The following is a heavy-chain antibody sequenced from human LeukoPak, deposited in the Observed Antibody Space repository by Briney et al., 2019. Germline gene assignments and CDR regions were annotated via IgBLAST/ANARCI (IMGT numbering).Heavy chain of an antibody. Sequence: PGGSLRLSCAASGFTFSSYGMHWVRQAPGKGLEWVAFIRYDGSNKYYADSVKGRFTISRDNSKNTLYLQMNSLRAEDTAVYYCATTSGQYCSGGSCYSQHYYYYYYMDVWGKGTTVTISS. CDR1: GFTFSSYG. J-gene: IGHJ6*03. CDR3: ATTSGQYCSGGSCYSQHYYYYYYMDV. CDR2: IRYDGSNK. V-gene: IGHV3-30*02. D-gene: IGHD2-15*01.